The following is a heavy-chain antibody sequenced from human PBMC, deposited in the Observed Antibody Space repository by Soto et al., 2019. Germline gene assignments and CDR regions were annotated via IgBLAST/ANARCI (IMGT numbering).Heavy chain of an antibody. CDR1: GFTFSSYG. Sequence: QVQLVESGGGVVQPGRSLRLSCEASGFTFSSYGMHWVRQAPGKGLEWVAVISYDGSNKYYADSVKGRFTISRDNSKNTLYLQMNSLRAEDTAVYYCAKGGSYPTYYYYGMDVWGQGTTVTVSS. D-gene: IGHD1-26*01. CDR3: AKGGSYPTYYYYGMDV. V-gene: IGHV3-30*18. CDR2: ISYDGSNK. J-gene: IGHJ6*02.